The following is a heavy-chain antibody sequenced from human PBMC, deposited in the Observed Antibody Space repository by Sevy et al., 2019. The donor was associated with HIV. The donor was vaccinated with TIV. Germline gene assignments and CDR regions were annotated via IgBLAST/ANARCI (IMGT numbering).Heavy chain of an antibody. J-gene: IGHJ3*02. CDR2: IRSKAYGGTT. Sequence: GGSLRLSCTASGFTFGDYAMSWVRQAPGKGLEWVGFIRSKAYGGTTEYAASGKGRFTISRDDSKSIAYLQMNSLKTEDTAVYYCTAPGSLDAFDIWGQGTMVTVSS. V-gene: IGHV3-49*04. D-gene: IGHD1-26*01. CDR3: TAPGSLDAFDI. CDR1: GFTFGDYA.